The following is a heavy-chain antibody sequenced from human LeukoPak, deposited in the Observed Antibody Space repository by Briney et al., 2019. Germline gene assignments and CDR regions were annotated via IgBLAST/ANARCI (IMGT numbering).Heavy chain of an antibody. CDR1: GVSISSSSYY. V-gene: IGHV4-39*07. J-gene: IGHJ4*02. CDR2: IYYSGST. D-gene: IGHD6-19*01. Sequence: EASETLSLTCTVSGVSISSSSYYWGWLRQPPGKGLEWIGSIYYSGSTYYNPSLKSRVTISVDTSKNQFSLKLSSVTAADTAVYYCARSSGLQAIGYWGQGTLVTVSS. CDR3: ARSSGLQAIGY.